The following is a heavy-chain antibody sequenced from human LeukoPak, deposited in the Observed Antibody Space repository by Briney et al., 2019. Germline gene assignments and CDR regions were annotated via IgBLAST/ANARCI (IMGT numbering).Heavy chain of an antibody. D-gene: IGHD6-19*01. V-gene: IGHV3-23*01. Sequence: GGSLRLSCAASGVTFSSYAMSWVRQAPGKGPEWVSAISGSGTTTYYADSVKGRFTISRDNSKNTLYLQMNSLRAEDTAVYYCAKASSGWSQYDYWGQGTLVPVSS. CDR3: AKASSGWSQYDY. CDR2: ISGSGTTT. CDR1: GVTFSSYA. J-gene: IGHJ4*02.